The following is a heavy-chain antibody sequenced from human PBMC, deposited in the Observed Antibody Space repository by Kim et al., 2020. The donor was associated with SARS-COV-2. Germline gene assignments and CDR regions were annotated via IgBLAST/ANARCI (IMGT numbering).Heavy chain of an antibody. J-gene: IGHJ4*02. V-gene: IGHV3-33*05. D-gene: IGHD3-10*02. CDR3: AREVVRGELDY. Sequence: GGSLRLSCAASGFTFSAYGMHWVRQAPGKGLEWIAFMSYNGDKKYYGDSVKGRFTISRDYSKNTLSLQINSLRTDDTALYYCAREVVRGELDYWDQG. CDR2: MSYNGDKK. CDR1: GFTFSAYG.